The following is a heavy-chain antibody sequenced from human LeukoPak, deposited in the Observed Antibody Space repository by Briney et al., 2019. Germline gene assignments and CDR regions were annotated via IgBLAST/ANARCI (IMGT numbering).Heavy chain of an antibody. CDR1: VYTFTIYD. D-gene: IGHD3-10*01. CDR2: MNPNSGNT. J-gene: IGHJ4*02. CDR3: ARGRLWFGELVYFDY. V-gene: IGHV1-8*03. Sequence: ASVTVSFTSSVYTFTIYDINWVRQAAGQGREWRGWMNPNSGNTGYAQKFQGRVTLPRNTSIRTAYMELSSLRSEDTAVYYCARGRLWFGELVYFDYWGQGTLVTVSS.